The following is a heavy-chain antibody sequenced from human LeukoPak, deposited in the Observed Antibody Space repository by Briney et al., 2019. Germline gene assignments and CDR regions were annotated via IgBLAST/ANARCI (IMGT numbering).Heavy chain of an antibody. V-gene: IGHV5-51*01. CDR2: IYPGDSDT. D-gene: IGHD1-26*01. CDR1: GYSFTSYW. J-gene: IGHJ4*02. CDR3: VRPGPSGSYAY. Sequence: GESLKISCKGSGYSFTSYWIAWVRQMPGKGLEWMGIIYPGDSDTRYNPSFQGHVTISADKSSSTAYLQWSSLKASDTAVYYCVRPGPSGSYAYWGPGTLVIVSS.